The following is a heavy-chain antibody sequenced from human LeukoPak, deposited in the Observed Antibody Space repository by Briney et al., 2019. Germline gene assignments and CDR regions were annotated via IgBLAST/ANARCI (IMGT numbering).Heavy chain of an antibody. CDR3: ARQQLGIVVIDY. CDR2: IYTSWST. D-gene: IGHD2-2*01. J-gene: IGHJ4*02. Sequence: PSQTLSLTCTVSGGSISSGIYYWSWVRQPAGTGLEWIGRIYTSWSTNYNPSLKRRVTISIDTSKNQFSLRLNSMTAADTAVYYCARQQLGIVVIDYWGQGTLVTVSS. V-gene: IGHV4-61*02. CDR1: GGSISSGIYY.